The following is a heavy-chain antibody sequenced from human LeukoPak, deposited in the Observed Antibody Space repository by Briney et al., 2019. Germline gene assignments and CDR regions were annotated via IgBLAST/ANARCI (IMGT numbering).Heavy chain of an antibody. J-gene: IGHJ6*04. D-gene: IGHD3-10*02. V-gene: IGHV3-21*01. CDR3: AELGITMIGGV. CDR1: GFSFSSYN. CDR2: ITTSSTYT. Sequence: GGSLRLSCEASGFSFSSYNMDWVRQTPGKGLEWISPITTSSTYTFYADSVKGRFTISRDNAKNSLYLQMNSLRAEDTAVYYCAELGITMIGGVWGKGTTVTISS.